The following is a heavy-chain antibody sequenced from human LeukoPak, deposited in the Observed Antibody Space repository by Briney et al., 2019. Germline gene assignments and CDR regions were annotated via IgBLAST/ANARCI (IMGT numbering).Heavy chain of an antibody. CDR2: IYYSGST. CDR1: GGSISSYY. V-gene: IGHV4-59*01. CDR3: ARAPPPRYCSSTSCEGYYYYMDV. D-gene: IGHD2-2*01. J-gene: IGHJ6*03. Sequence: TSETLSLTCTVSGGSISSYYWSWIRQPPGKGLEWIGYIYYSGSTNYNPSLKSRVTISVDTSKNQFSLKLSSVTAADTAVYYCARAPPPRYCSSTSCEGYYYYMDVWGKGTTVTVSS.